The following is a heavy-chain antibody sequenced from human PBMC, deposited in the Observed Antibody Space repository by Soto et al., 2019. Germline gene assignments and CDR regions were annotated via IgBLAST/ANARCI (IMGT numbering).Heavy chain of an antibody. V-gene: IGHV3-9*01. Sequence: EVQLVESGGGLVRPGRSLRLSCVASGFPFDDYAMHWARQIPGKGLEWVAGISWNGGSMAYADSVKGRFTISRDNAKNSLFLQMTSLRVEDTALYYCAKDVEGDGYSGDAFDLWGQGTMVTVSS. CDR3: AKDVEGDGYSGDAFDL. CDR2: ISWNGGSM. CDR1: GFPFDDYA. D-gene: IGHD4-4*01. J-gene: IGHJ3*01.